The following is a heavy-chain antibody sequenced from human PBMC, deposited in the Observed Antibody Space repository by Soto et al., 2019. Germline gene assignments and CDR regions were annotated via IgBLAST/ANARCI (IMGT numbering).Heavy chain of an antibody. CDR3: ANKLRGEYYFFQY. CDR1: GVSITTSSYF. V-gene: IGHV4-39*01. D-gene: IGHD2-21*01. Sequence: PSETLSLTCTVSGVSITTSSYFWGWIRQPPGKGLEWIGSVYYGGSTYYNPSLKSRVTISVDTSKNQFSLKLTSVTAADTAVYYCANKLRGEYYFFQYWGQGSLVTVSS. J-gene: IGHJ4*02. CDR2: VYYGGST.